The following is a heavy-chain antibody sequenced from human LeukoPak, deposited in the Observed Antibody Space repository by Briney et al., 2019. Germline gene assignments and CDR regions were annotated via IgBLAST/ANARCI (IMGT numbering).Heavy chain of an antibody. V-gene: IGHV3-30*18. J-gene: IGHJ4*02. CDR2: ISHDGGNK. D-gene: IGHD6-19*01. CDR1: GFTFSSYG. Sequence: TGRSLRLSCAASGFTFSSYGMHWVRQAPGKGLEWVAVISHDGGNKYYADSVKGRFTISRENSKNTLYLQMNSLRAEDTAVYYCAKDSGQQWLGRYFDYWGQGTLVTVSS. CDR3: AKDSGQQWLGRYFDY.